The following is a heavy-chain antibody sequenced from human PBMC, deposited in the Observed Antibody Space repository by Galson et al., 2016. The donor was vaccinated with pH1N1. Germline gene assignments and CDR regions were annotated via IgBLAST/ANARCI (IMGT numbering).Heavy chain of an antibody. CDR2: IYPGDSDT. V-gene: IGHV5-51*03. D-gene: IGHD2-15*01. J-gene: IGHJ6*03. Sequence: QSGAEVKKPGDSLKISCKVSGYIFTNYWIGWVRQMPGKGLELMGIIYPGDSDTRYSLSFQGRITISVDKSINIAYLQWSNLKASDTAIYFCARLSASSYSRAQYYMDVWGKGTTFTVSS. CDR3: ARLSASSYSRAQYYMDV. CDR1: GYIFTNYW.